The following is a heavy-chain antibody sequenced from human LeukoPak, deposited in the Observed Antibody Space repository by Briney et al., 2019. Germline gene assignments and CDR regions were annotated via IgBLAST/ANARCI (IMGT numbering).Heavy chain of an antibody. Sequence: PSETLSLTCNVSGGSISSSYWSWIRQPAGKGLEWIGRIYASGSSNYNPSLKSRVTLSVDTSKNQFSLNLSSVTAADTAVYYCAREGGSSRSLENWGQGTLVTVSS. CDR3: AREGGSSRSLEN. D-gene: IGHD1-26*01. CDR1: GGSISSSY. V-gene: IGHV4-4*07. J-gene: IGHJ4*02. CDR2: IYASGSS.